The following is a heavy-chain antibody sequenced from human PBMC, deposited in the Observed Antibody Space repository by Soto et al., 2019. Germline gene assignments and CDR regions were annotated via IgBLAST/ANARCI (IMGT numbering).Heavy chain of an antibody. V-gene: IGHV2-5*08. J-gene: IGHJ5*02. Sequence: GRAVQNLCRACKLSGFSLSTSGMCVSYIRQHPGKALEWLALIYWDDAKRYSPSLKSRLTITKDTSKNQVVLTMTNMDPVDTATYYFAHSLIGYYYDSSGSSGFAPWGQ. CDR3: AHSLIGYYYDSSGSSGFAP. CDR1: GFSLSTSGMC. D-gene: IGHD3-22*01. CDR2: IYWDDAK.